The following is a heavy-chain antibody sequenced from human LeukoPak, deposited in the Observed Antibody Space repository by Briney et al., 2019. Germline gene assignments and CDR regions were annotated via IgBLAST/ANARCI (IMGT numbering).Heavy chain of an antibody. CDR3: ASSSIAAAGTFVDY. V-gene: IGHV4-34*01. CDR1: GGSFSGYY. J-gene: IGHJ4*02. CDR2: INHSGST. D-gene: IGHD6-13*01. Sequence: PSETLSLTCAVYGGSFSGYYWGWIRQPPGKGLEWIGEINHSGSTNYNPSLKSRVTISVDTSKNQFSLKLSSVTAADTAVYYCASSSIAAAGTFVDYWGQGTLVTVSS.